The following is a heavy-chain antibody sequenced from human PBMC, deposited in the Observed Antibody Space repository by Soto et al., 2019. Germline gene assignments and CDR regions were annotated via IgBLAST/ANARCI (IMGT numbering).Heavy chain of an antibody. V-gene: IGHV4-34*01. CDR1: GGSLTGYY. CDR3: ARGQEGIVATH. J-gene: IGHJ4*02. D-gene: IGHD5-12*01. CDR2: VKDGGST. Sequence: QVQLQQRGAGLLKPSETLSLTGTVNGGSLTGYYWSWIRQPPGKGLEWIGEVKDGGSTNYSPSLRGRVSISADTSKNHFSLRLNSVTAADTAVYFCARGQEGIVATHWDQGALVTVSS.